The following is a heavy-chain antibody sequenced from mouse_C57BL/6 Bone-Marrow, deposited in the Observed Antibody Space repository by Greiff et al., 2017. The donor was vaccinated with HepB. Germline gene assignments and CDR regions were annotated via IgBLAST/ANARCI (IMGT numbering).Heavy chain of an antibody. J-gene: IGHJ2*01. CDR1: GFTFSSYA. CDR2: ISDGGSYT. V-gene: IGHV5-4*03. Sequence: EVQGVESGGGLVKPGGSLKLSCAASGFTFSSYAMSWVRQTPEKRLEWVATISDGGSYTYYPDNVKGGFTISSDNAKNNMYLQMSHLKSEDTAMYYCARRDGNYEPYYFDYWGQGTTLTVSS. CDR3: ARRDGNYEPYYFDY. D-gene: IGHD2-1*01.